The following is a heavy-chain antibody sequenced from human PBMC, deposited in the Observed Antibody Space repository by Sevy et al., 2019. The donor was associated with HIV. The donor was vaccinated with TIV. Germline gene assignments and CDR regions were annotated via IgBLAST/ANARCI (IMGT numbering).Heavy chain of an antibody. V-gene: IGHV3-23*01. CDR1: GFTFSSYG. CDR3: AKETIRGTYNWFDP. Sequence: GGSLRLSCVASGFTFSSYGMSWVRQAPGEGLECVSDISGSGGSTYYAYSVRGRFTISRDNSKNTLYLQMNSLRADDTAVYYCAKETIRGTYNWFDPWGQGTLVTVSS. CDR2: ISGSGGST. D-gene: IGHD3-10*01. J-gene: IGHJ5*02.